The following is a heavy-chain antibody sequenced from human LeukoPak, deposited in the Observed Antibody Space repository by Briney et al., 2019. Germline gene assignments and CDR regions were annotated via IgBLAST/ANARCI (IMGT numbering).Heavy chain of an antibody. CDR3: AREWGGGDFDI. CDR1: GFTFSDYY. V-gene: IGHV3-11*04. J-gene: IGHJ3*02. CDR2: ISGGGSTI. D-gene: IGHD3-16*01. Sequence: GGSLRLSCAASGFTFSDYYMSWIRQAPGKGLEWLSYISGGGSTIYYADSLKGRFTISRDNAKKSLFLQINSLRAEDTAVYYCAREWGGGDFDIWGQGTMVTVSS.